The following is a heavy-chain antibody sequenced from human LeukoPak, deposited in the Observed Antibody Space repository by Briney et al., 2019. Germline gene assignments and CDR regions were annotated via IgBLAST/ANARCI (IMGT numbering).Heavy chain of an antibody. Sequence: GGSLRLSCAASGFTFSTYAMGWVRQAPGKGLEWVSGISDIGVRTYYADSVKGRFTISRDNSKHTLYVQMNSLRAEDTAIYYCVKGLEDRHDSSGYYSNWFDPWGQGTLVTVSS. CDR1: GFTFSTYA. D-gene: IGHD3-22*01. CDR2: ISDIGVRT. CDR3: VKGLEDRHDSSGYYSNWFDP. V-gene: IGHV3-23*01. J-gene: IGHJ5*02.